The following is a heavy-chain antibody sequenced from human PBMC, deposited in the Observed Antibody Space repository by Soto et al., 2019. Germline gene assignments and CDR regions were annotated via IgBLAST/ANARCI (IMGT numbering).Heavy chain of an antibody. D-gene: IGHD6-19*01. V-gene: IGHV1-18*01. J-gene: IGHJ4*02. CDR3: AREAVSGRTGFDY. Sequence: QVQLVQSGAEVKKPGASVKVSCKASGYTFTSYGISWGGRALGKGLEWMGWVNAYNVNTNYAQKFQGRVTMTTDTSTSTAYMELRSLRSDDTAVYYCAREAVSGRTGFDYWGQGTLVTVSS. CDR2: VNAYNVNT. CDR1: GYTFTSYG.